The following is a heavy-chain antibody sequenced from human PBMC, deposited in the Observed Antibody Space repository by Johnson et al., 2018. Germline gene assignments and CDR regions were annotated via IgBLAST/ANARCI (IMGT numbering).Heavy chain of an antibody. CDR1: GFTFTSHA. Sequence: QVQLQESGGGVLQPGRSLRLSCAASGFTFTSHAMHWVRQAPGKGLEWVAVISYDGSLKYYADSLEGRLAISRDNSKDMLYLQMDSLIPDDTAVYHCARDLAVGATRGAIDCWGQGALVTVSS. D-gene: IGHD1-26*01. CDR3: ARDLAVGATRGAIDC. V-gene: IGHV3-30*09. CDR2: ISYDGSLK. J-gene: IGHJ4*02.